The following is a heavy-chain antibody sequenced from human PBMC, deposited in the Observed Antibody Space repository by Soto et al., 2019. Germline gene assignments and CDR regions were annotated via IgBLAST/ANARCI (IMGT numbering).Heavy chain of an antibody. CDR3: PRRGRSYGYVWGSYRTPPFDY. Sequence: SETLCVTCVFHVGCLSVYHWSWIRQPPGKGLDSIGEINHSGSTNYNPSLKSLFTISVDTSKNQFSLKPSSVTAADTAVYYCPRRGRSYGYVWGSYRTPPFDYWGQGTMVTVSS. CDR2: INHSGST. J-gene: IGHJ4*02. D-gene: IGHD3-16*02. CDR1: VGCLSVYH. V-gene: IGHV4-34*01.